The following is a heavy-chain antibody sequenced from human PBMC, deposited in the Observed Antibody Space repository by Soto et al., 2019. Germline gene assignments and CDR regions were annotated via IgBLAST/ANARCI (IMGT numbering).Heavy chain of an antibody. V-gene: IGHV1-8*01. D-gene: IGHD3-3*01. CDR3: ARYTHYDCWSVRWVAFDI. CDR1: GYTFTSYD. CDR2: MNPNSGNT. Sequence: QVQLVKSGAEVKKPGASVKVSCKSSGYTFTSYDINWVRQATGHGLEWMGWMNPNSGNTGYAQKFQGRVTMTRNTSISTADMEMSSLRSEDTAVYYCARYTHYDCWSVRWVAFDIWGQGTMVTVSS. J-gene: IGHJ3*02.